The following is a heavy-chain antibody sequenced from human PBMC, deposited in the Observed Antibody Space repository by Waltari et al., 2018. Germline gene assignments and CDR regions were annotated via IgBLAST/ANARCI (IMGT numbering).Heavy chain of an antibody. J-gene: IGHJ3*01. V-gene: IGHV3-15*01. CDR3: TTRSLVEGTDDVLDL. CDR1: GFTLSNAW. CDR2: IKSRTEGGTT. D-gene: IGHD2-21*02. Sequence: EVQLVESGGGLVKHGGSLGLPCEASGFTLSNAWMKWARQAQGKGVEWVGRIKSRTEGGTTDYAAPVKGRFSVSRDDSKKMLYLEMNNLKTEDTAMYFCTTRSLVEGTDDVLDLWGRGTMAIVSS.